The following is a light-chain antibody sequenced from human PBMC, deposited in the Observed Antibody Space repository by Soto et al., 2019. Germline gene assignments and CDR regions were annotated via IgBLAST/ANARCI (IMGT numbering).Light chain of an antibody. J-gene: IGKJ1*01. CDR1: QGVHSN. CDR2: GAS. V-gene: IGKV3-15*01. Sequence: EIVMTQSPATLSVSPVERATLSCRASQGVHSNLAWYQQKPGQAPRLLIYGASIRATGIPARLSGSGSGTAFTLTISSLKPEDLAVYYCQQYDKWQTFGQGTKVEIK. CDR3: QQYDKWQT.